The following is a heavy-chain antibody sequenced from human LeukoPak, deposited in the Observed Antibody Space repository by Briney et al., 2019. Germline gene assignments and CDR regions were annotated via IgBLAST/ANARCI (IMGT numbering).Heavy chain of an antibody. CDR1: GFTFSSYW. J-gene: IGHJ4*02. Sequence: GGSLRLSCAASGFTFSSYWMHWVRQAPGKGLVWVSRINTDGSSTSYADSVKGRFTISRDNAKNTLYLQMNSLRAEDTAVYYCAKDRYSSSSGVYHFDYWGQGTLVTVSS. CDR2: INTDGSST. D-gene: IGHD6-6*01. CDR3: AKDRYSSSSGVYHFDY. V-gene: IGHV3-74*01.